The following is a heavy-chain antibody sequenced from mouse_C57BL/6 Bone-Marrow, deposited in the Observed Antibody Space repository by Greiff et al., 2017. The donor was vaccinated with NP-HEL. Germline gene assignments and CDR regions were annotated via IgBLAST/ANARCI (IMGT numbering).Heavy chain of an antibody. Sequence: EVHLVESGGGLVQPGGSLKLSCAASGIAFSRYWMSWVRRAPGKGLEWIGEINPDSSTINYAPTLKDKFTISRDNAKNTPYLQMSKVRSEDTALYDCARERYYYGSKAMDDWGQGTSVTVSS. CDR1: GIAFSRYW. J-gene: IGHJ4*01. D-gene: IGHD1-1*01. CDR3: ARERYYYGSKAMDD. CDR2: INPDSSTI. V-gene: IGHV4-1*01.